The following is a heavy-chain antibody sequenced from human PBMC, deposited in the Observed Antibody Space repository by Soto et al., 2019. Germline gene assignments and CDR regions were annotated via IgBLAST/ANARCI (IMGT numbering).Heavy chain of an antibody. CDR2: INHSGST. J-gene: IGHJ4*02. CDR3: ASTDYDSSGYFL. Sequence: KASETLSLTCAVYGGSFSGYYWSWIRQPPGKGLEWIGEINHSGSTNYNPSLKSRVTISVDTSKNQFSLKLSSVTAADTAVYYCASTDYDSSGYFLWGQGTLVTVSS. V-gene: IGHV4-34*01. D-gene: IGHD3-22*01. CDR1: GGSFSGYY.